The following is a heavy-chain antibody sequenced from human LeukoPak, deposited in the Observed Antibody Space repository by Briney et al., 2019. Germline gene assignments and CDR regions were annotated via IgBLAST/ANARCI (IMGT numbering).Heavy chain of an antibody. V-gene: IGHV3-23*01. D-gene: IGHD1-26*01. Sequence: QPGGSLGLSCAASGFTFSSYAMSWVRQAPGKGLEWVSAISGSGGNTYYADSGKGRFTISRDNSKNTLYLQMNSLRAEDTAVYYCARRVGAAKVSLHRYFDYWGQGTLVTVSS. CDR2: ISGSGGNT. CDR1: GFTFSSYA. CDR3: ARRVGAAKVSLHRYFDY. J-gene: IGHJ4*02.